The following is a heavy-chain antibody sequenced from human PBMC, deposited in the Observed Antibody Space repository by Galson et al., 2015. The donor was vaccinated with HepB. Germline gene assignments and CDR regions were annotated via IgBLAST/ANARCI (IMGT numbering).Heavy chain of an antibody. Sequence: SLRLSCAASGFSFSSYWMHWVRQAPGKGLVWVSRVSSDGSSTIYADSVKGRFTISRDNAKNTLYLQMNSLRAEDTAVYYCARESWRTEGYTWFDPWGQGTLATVSS. D-gene: IGHD3-3*01. J-gene: IGHJ5*02. CDR2: VSSDGSST. V-gene: IGHV3-74*01. CDR1: GFSFSSYW. CDR3: ARESWRTEGYTWFDP.